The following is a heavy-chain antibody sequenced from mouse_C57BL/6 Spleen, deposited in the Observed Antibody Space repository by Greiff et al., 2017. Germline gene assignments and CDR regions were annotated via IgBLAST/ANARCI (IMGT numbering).Heavy chain of an antibody. CDR1: GYTFTSYW. V-gene: IGHV1-50*01. CDR2: FDPSDSYT. Sequence: QVQLQQPGAELVKPGASVKLSCKASGYTFTSYWMQWVKQRPGQGLEWIGEFDPSDSYTNYNQKFKGKATLTVGTSSSTAYMQRSSLASEDSAVYYCARGGYDGFDYWGQGTTLTVSS. CDR3: ARGGYDGFDY. J-gene: IGHJ2*01. D-gene: IGHD2-2*01.